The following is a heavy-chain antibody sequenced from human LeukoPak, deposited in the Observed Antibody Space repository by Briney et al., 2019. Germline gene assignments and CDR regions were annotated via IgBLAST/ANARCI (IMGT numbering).Heavy chain of an antibody. V-gene: IGHV3-21*01. CDR3: ARDTRRLGSWFDP. D-gene: IGHD6-25*01. CDR2: ISSSSSYI. Sequence: GGSLRLSCAASGFTFSSYSMTWVRQAPGKGLEWVSSISSSSSYIYYADSVKGRFTISRDNAKNSLYLQMNSLRAGDTAVYYCARDTRRLGSWFDPWGQGTLVTVSS. J-gene: IGHJ5*02. CDR1: GFTFSSYS.